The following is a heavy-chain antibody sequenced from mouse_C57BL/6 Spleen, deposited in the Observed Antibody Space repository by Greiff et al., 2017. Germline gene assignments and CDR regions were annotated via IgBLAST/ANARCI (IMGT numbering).Heavy chain of an antibody. CDR1: GFTFSSYA. V-gene: IGHV5-4*03. D-gene: IGHD3-2*02. Sequence: EVKVVESGGGLVKPGGSLKLSCAASGFTFSSYAMSWVRQTPEKRLEWVATISDGGSYTYYPDNVKGRFTISRDNAKNNLYLQMSHLKSEDTAMYYCARVLDSSGYFDYWGQGTTLTVSS. CDR3: ARVLDSSGYFDY. J-gene: IGHJ2*01. CDR2: ISDGGSYT.